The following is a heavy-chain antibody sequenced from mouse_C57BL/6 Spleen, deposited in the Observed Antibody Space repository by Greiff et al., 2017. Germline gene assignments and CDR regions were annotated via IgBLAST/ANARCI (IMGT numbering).Heavy chain of an antibody. V-gene: IGHV8-12*01. Sequence: QVQLKQSGPGILQSSQTLSLTCSFSGFSLSTSGMGVSWIRQPSGKGLEWLAHIYWDDDKRYNPSLKSRLTISKDTSRNQVFLKITSVDTADTATYYCARRGGDYGSPGWFAYWGQGTLVTVSA. CDR3: ARRGGDYGSPGWFAY. D-gene: IGHD1-1*01. CDR1: GFSLSTSGMG. CDR2: IYWDDDK. J-gene: IGHJ3*01.